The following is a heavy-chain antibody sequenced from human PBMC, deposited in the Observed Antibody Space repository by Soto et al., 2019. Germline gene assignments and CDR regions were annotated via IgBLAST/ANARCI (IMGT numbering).Heavy chain of an antibody. D-gene: IGHD2-2*01. Sequence: QVQLVQSGAEVKKPGSSVKVSCKASGGTFGSYAISWVRQAPGQGLEWMGGIIPIPGRANYAQKFQGRVTIAADESTSTAYIELSSLRSEDTAVYYCARSQGSSTSLEIYYYYYYGMDVWGQGTTVTVSS. J-gene: IGHJ6*02. CDR1: GGTFGSYA. CDR3: ARSQGSSTSLEIYYYYYYGMDV. V-gene: IGHV1-69*01. CDR2: IIPIPGRA.